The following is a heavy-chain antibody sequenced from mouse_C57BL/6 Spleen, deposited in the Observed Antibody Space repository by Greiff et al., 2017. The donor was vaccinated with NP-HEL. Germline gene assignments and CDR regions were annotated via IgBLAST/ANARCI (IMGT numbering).Heavy chain of an antibody. CDR3: ARAGAQATLYYFDY. D-gene: IGHD3-2*02. J-gene: IGHJ2*01. V-gene: IGHV1-50*01. CDR2: IDPSDSYT. Sequence: QVQLQQPGAELVKPGASVKLSCKASGYTFTSYWMQWVKQRPGQGLEWIGEIDPSDSYTNYNQKFKGKATLTVDTSSSTAYMQLSSLTSEDSAVYYCARAGAQATLYYFDYWGQGTTLTVSS. CDR1: GYTFTSYW.